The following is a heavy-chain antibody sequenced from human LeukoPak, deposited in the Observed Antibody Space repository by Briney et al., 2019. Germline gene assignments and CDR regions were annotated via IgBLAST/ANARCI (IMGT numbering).Heavy chain of an antibody. CDR3: AKERIRFQFFFDY. Sequence: GSLRLSCVASGFTLSTYGMHWVRQAPGKGLEWVAVISYDGSNIYYGDSVKGRFTISRDNSRNRLYLQMNSLRSEDTAIYYCAKERIRFQFFFDYWGQGTPVTVSS. V-gene: IGHV3-30*18. CDR1: GFTLSTYG. CDR2: ISYDGSNI. D-gene: IGHD3-3*02. J-gene: IGHJ4*02.